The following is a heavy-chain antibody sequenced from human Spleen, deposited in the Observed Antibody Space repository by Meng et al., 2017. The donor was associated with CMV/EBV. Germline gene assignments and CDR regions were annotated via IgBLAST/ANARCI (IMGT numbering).Heavy chain of an antibody. V-gene: IGHV1-18*01. CDR3: ARGRTGDLSYFDY. CDR2: ISAYNGNT. D-gene: IGHD7-27*01. J-gene: IGHJ4*02. CDR1: GYSFSNYG. Sequence: ASVKVSCKPSGYSFSNYGISWVRQAPGQGLEWMGWISAYNGNTKYAQRFQDRVAMTTDTSSRTAYMEVRSLRSDDTAVYYCARGRTGDLSYFDYWGQGTLVTVSS.